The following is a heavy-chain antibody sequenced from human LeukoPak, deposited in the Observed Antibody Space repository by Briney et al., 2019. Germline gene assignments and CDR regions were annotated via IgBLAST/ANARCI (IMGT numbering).Heavy chain of an antibody. V-gene: IGHV3-21*01. D-gene: IGHD3-10*01. CDR1: GFSFKDTG. CDR2: ISSSSSYI. Sequence: GRSLRLSCAASGFSFKDTGMHWVRQAPGKGLEWVSSISSSSSYIYYADSVKGRFTISRDNAKNSLYLQMNSLRAEDTAVYYCARAPYVELQGDYWGQGTLVTVSS. CDR3: ARAPYVELQGDY. J-gene: IGHJ4*02.